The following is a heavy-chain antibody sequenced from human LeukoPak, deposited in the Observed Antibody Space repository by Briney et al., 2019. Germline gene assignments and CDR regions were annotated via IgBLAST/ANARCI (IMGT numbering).Heavy chain of an antibody. CDR2: ISGSGGST. CDR1: GFTFSSYA. D-gene: IGHD6-13*01. V-gene: IGHV3-23*01. J-gene: IGHJ4*02. Sequence: GGSLRLSCAASGFTFSSYAMSWVRQAPGKGLEWVSAISGSGGSTYYADSVKGRFTISRDNSKNTLYLQMNSLRAEDTAVYYCAKEGYSSSWYSRYYFDYWGQGTLVTVSS. CDR3: AKEGYSSSWYSRYYFDY.